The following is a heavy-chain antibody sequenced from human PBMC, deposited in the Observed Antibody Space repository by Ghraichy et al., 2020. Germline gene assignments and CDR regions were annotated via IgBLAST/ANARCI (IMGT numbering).Heavy chain of an antibody. D-gene: IGHD3-3*01. CDR2: ISSSGSTI. J-gene: IGHJ4*02. CDR1: GFTFSSYE. V-gene: IGHV3-48*03. CDR3: AREQGYYDFSDY. Sequence: GGSLRLSCATSGFTFSSYEMNWVRQAPGKVLEWVSYISSSGSTIYYADTVKGRFTISRDNAKNSLYLQMNSLRAEDTAVYYCAREQGYYDFSDYWGQGTLVTVSS.